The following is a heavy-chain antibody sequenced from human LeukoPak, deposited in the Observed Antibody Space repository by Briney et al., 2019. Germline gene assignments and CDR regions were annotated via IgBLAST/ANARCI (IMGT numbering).Heavy chain of an antibody. CDR2: IIPSFGTA. CDR1: GGTFSSYG. V-gene: IGHV1-69*13. Sequence: GASVKVSCKASGGTFSSYGISCVRQAPGQGLAWMGGIIPSFGTANYAQKFQGRVTITADESTSTAYMELSSLRSEDTAMYYCARLSTGGYYYGSGFDYWGQGTLVTVSS. J-gene: IGHJ4*02. D-gene: IGHD3-10*01. CDR3: ARLSTGGYYYGSGFDY.